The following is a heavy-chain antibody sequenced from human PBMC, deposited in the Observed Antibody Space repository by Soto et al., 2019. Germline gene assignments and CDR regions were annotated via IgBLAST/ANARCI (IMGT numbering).Heavy chain of an antibody. CDR3: ARDRGPSSGYYPSWFDP. Sequence: QVQLVQSGAEVKKPGSSVKVSCKASGGTFSSYAITWVRQAPGQGLEWMGGIIPIFGTANYAQKFQGRVTITADESTTNAYLELSSLRSEDTAVYYCARDRGPSSGYYPSWFDPWGQGTLVTVSS. J-gene: IGHJ5*02. CDR2: IIPIFGTA. V-gene: IGHV1-69*12. CDR1: GGTFSSYA. D-gene: IGHD3-22*01.